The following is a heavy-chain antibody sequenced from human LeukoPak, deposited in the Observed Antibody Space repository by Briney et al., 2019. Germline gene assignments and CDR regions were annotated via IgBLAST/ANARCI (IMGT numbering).Heavy chain of an antibody. D-gene: IGHD5-18*01. CDR1: GGSFSGYY. J-gene: IGHJ6*02. Sequence: SETLSLTCAVYGGSFSGYYWSWIRQPPGKGLEWIGEINHSGSTNYNPSLKSRVTISVDTSKNQFSLKLSSVTAADTAVYYCARQGYSYGPGLFYYYYGMDVWGQGTTVTVSS. CDR2: INHSGST. V-gene: IGHV4-34*01. CDR3: ARQGYSYGPGLFYYYYGMDV.